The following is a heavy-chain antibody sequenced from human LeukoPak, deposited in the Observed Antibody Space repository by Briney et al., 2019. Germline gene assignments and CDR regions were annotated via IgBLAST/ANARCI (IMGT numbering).Heavy chain of an antibody. CDR1: GFTFSRYS. D-gene: IGHD3-16*02. Sequence: PGGSLRLSCAASGFTFSRYSMNWVRQAPGKGLEWVSSISSSSYIYYADSVKGRFTISRDNAKNSLYLQMNSLRAEDTAVYYCARVLSGGFDYWGQGTLVTVSS. V-gene: IGHV3-21*01. CDR3: ARVLSGGFDY. CDR2: ISSSSYI. J-gene: IGHJ4*02.